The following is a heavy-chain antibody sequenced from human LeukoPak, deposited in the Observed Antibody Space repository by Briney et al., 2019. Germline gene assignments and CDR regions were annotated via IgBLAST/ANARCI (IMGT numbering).Heavy chain of an antibody. J-gene: IGHJ4*02. Sequence: GGSLRLSCAAFGFTFNRCAMTWVRQAPGKGLEWVSAISGSGGSTYYADSVKGRFTISRDNSKNTLYLQMNSLRAEDTAVYYCAKVVKVRWLQLKQYYFDYWGQGTLVTVSS. CDR3: AKVVKVRWLQLKQYYFDY. CDR2: ISGSGGST. CDR1: GFTFNRCA. V-gene: IGHV3-23*01. D-gene: IGHD5-24*01.